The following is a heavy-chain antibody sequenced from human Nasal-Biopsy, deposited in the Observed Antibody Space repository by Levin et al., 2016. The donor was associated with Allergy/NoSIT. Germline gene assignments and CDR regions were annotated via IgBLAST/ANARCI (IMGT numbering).Heavy chain of an antibody. CDR2: ITSGGGST. Sequence: GGSLRLSCAASGFIFSDYAMNWVRQAPGKGLEWVSGITSGGGSTSYAGSVKGRFTISRDISKNMLYLQMNSLRAEDTAVYYCAKGQTSSYHYYYGMDVWGQGTTVTVSS. V-gene: IGHV3-23*01. D-gene: IGHD3-16*02. J-gene: IGHJ6*02. CDR1: GFIFSDYA. CDR3: AKGQTSSYHYYYGMDV.